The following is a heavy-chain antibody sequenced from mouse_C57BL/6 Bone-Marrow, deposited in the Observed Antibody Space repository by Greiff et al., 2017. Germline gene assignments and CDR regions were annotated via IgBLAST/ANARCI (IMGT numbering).Heavy chain of an antibody. D-gene: IGHD1-1*01. CDR2: IYPGGGYT. Sequence: QVQLQQSGAELVRPGTSVKMSCKASGYTFTNYWIGWAKQRPGHGLEWIGDIYPGGGYTNYNEKFKGKATLTADKSSRTAYMQFSSLTSEDSAIYYCARHYYGSSYGYWGQGTTLTVSS. J-gene: IGHJ2*01. CDR1: GYTFTNYW. V-gene: IGHV1-63*01. CDR3: ARHYYGSSYGY.